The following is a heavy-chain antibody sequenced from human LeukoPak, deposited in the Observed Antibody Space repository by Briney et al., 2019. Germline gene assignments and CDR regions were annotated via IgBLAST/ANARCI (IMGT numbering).Heavy chain of an antibody. CDR2: ISAFEGNT. Sequence: ASVKVSCKASGYTFTSYVISWVRQAPGQGLEWMGWISAFEGNTYNPQNYQSRVTMTPDTSTRTASMELRSPRDNDTAVYCFARDRPRGSSAGYYFDYWGQGTLVTVSS. CDR1: GYTFTSYV. V-gene: IGHV1-18*01. J-gene: IGHJ4*02. D-gene: IGHD6-6*01. CDR3: ARDRPRGSSAGYYFDY.